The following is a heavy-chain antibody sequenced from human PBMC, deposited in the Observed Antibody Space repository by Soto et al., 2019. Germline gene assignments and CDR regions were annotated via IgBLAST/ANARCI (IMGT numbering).Heavy chain of an antibody. Sequence: ASVKVSCKASGYTFTGYFMHWVRQAPGEGLEWMGWINPNSGATKYAPKFQGRVTMTRDTSNRTAYLELSRLTSDDTAIYYCARGGGTTLAPLPWGQGTPVTVSS. CDR3: ARGGGTTLAPLP. V-gene: IGHV1-2*02. J-gene: IGHJ5*02. CDR1: GYTFTGYF. CDR2: INPNSGAT. D-gene: IGHD3-16*01.